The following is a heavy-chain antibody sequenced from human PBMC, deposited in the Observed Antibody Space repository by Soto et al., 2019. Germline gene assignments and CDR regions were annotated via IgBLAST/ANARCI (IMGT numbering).Heavy chain of an antibody. CDR2: IKSKTDGGTT. J-gene: IGHJ6*02. V-gene: IGHV3-15*07. CDR3: TTHLIGLDYGDTGGMDV. CDR1: GFTFSNAW. Sequence: EVQLVESGGGLVKPGGSLRLSCAASGFTFSNAWMNWVRQAPGKGLEWVGRIKSKTDGGTTDYAAPVKGRFTISRDDSKNTLYLQMNSLKTEDTAVYYCTTHLIGLDYGDTGGMDVWGQGTTVTVSS. D-gene: IGHD4-17*01.